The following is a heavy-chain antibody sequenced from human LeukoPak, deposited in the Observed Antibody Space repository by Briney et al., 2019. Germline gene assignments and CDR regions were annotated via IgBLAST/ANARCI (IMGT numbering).Heavy chain of an antibody. CDR2: ISGSAGST. V-gene: IGHV3-23*01. CDR3: AKSRGSSYYYAPFDY. Sequence: PGGSLRLSCAASGFTFSNYAMTWVRQAPGKGLEWVSGISGSAGSTYNADSVKGRFTISRDNSKNTLYLQMNSLRAEDTAIYYCAKSRGSSYYYAPFDYWGQGTLVTASS. J-gene: IGHJ4*02. D-gene: IGHD3-22*01. CDR1: GFTFSNYA.